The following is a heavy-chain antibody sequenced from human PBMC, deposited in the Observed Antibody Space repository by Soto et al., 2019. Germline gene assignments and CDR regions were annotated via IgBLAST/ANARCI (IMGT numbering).Heavy chain of an antibody. J-gene: IGHJ4*02. Sequence: EVQLLESGGGLVQPGGSLRLSCAASGFTFSSYAMSWVRQAPGKGLEWVSAISGSGGSTYYADSVKGRFTISRDNSKNTLYLQMNSLRAXXXXXXXXXKDRRTHHFDYWGQGTLV. CDR2: ISGSGGST. V-gene: IGHV3-23*01. CDR1: GFTFSSYA. CDR3: XKDRRTHHFDY. D-gene: IGHD1-1*01.